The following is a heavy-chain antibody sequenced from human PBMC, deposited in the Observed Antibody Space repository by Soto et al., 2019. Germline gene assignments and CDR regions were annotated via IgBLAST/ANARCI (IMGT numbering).Heavy chain of an antibody. J-gene: IGHJ4*02. V-gene: IGHV1-18*01. CDR2: ISAYNGNT. CDR1: GYTFTTYG. Sequence: QVQLVQSGPEVKKPGASVMLSCKASGYTFTTYGVRRVRQAPGLGLEWMGWISAYNGNTNYAQKFHGRVTMTTDASANTAYLELRSLRSDHTAVYYCARQEGHIEPMIGKFDFWGQGTRVTVSS. CDR3: ARQEGHIEPMIGKFDF. D-gene: IGHD3-16*01.